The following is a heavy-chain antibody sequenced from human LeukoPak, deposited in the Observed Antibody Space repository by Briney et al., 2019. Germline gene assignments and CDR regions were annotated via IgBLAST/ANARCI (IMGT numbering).Heavy chain of an antibody. D-gene: IGHD1-26*01. Sequence: SETLSLTCTVSGGSISSSVYYWGWIRQPPGKGLEWIGSVYYIGSTYYNPSLESRVTISLDTSKNQYSLKLSSVTAADTGVYYCSGKQWVMYHFDSWGQGNLVTVSS. CDR3: SGKQWVMYHFDS. J-gene: IGHJ4*02. V-gene: IGHV4-39*01. CDR1: GGSISSSVYY. CDR2: VYYIGST.